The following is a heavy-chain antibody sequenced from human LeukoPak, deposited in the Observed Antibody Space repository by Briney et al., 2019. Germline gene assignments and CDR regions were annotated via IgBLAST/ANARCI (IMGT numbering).Heavy chain of an antibody. D-gene: IGHD6-6*01. Sequence: GGSLRLSCAASGFTLSTYWMSWVRQAPGKGLEWVARIKQDGSEKHYVDSVKGRFTISRDNAKNSVYLQMDTLRAEDTAVYYCARYIATPRRDHDYWGQGTLVTVSS. CDR1: GFTLSTYW. CDR3: ARYIATPRRDHDY. V-gene: IGHV3-7*01. CDR2: IKQDGSEK. J-gene: IGHJ4*02.